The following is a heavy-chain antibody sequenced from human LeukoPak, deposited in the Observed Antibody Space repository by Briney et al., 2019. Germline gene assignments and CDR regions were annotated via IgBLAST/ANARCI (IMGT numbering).Heavy chain of an antibody. V-gene: IGHV3-53*01. CDR1: GFTVSINY. J-gene: IGHJ4*02. Sequence: GACLRLSCAPSGFTVSINYTGWVRQGPGEGPGCVSYINSGGDRSHADSFKGRFTISSDNSKNTLYLQMNSLRVDETAVDFCARVSTNSNGWYHFDNWGQGTLVTVST. D-gene: IGHD6-19*01. CDR3: ARVSTNSNGWYHFDN. CDR2: INSGGDR.